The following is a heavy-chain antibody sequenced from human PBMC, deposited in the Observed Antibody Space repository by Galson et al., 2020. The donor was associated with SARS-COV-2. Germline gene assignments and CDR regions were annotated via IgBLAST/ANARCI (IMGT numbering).Heavy chain of an antibody. Sequence: ASVKVSCKASGYTFTGYYIHWVRQAPGQGLEWMGWIKPNSGGTNYAQKFQGRATKTRDTSINTAYMELSRLRSDDTAVYYCARGLDTLTGYSLAYWGQGSLVTVSS. J-gene: IGHJ4*02. CDR3: ARGLDTLTGYSLAY. CDR2: IKPNSGGT. V-gene: IGHV1-2*02. D-gene: IGHD3-9*01. CDR1: GYTFTGYY.